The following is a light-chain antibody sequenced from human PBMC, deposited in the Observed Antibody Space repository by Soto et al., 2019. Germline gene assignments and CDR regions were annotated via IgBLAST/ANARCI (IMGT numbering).Light chain of an antibody. CDR3: QVWDTVSLHAI. V-gene: IGLV3-21*02. CDR1: NVGGKS. J-gene: IGLJ2*01. CDR2: EDS. Sequence: SYELTQPPSVSLAPGQTATITCVGYNVGGKSVHWYQQKAGQAPVLVIHEDSDRPSGIPERFSGSNSANTATLTITRVEVGDEAAYYCQVWDTVSLHAIFGGGTKLTVL.